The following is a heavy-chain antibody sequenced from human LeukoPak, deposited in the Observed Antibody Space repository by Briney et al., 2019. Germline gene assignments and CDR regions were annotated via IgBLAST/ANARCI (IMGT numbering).Heavy chain of an antibody. CDR3: ARDSSSAGRNWFGP. CDR1: GDSVSSNSAA. J-gene: IGHJ5*02. CDR2: TYYRSKSYN. Sequence: SQTLSLTCALSGDSVSSNSAAWNWIRQSPSRGLEWLGRTYYRSKSYNDYAVSVKSRITINPDTSKNQFSLQLNSVTPEDTAVYYCARDSSSAGRNWFGPWGQGTLVTVSS. D-gene: IGHD6-6*01. V-gene: IGHV6-1*01.